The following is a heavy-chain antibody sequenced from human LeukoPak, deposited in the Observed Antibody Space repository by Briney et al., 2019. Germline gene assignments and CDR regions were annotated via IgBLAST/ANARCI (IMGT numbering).Heavy chain of an antibody. D-gene: IGHD3-10*01. V-gene: IGHV4-59*12. CDR2: IIYSGST. J-gene: IGHJ4*02. Sequence: SETLSLTCTVSGGSINNYYWSWIRQPPGKGLEWIGYIIYSGSTDYNPSLKSRVTMSIDTSKKQFSLNLSSVTAADTAVYYCARDRRGSGTYYSDYWGQGTLVTVSS. CDR3: ARDRRGSGTYYSDY. CDR1: GGSINNYY.